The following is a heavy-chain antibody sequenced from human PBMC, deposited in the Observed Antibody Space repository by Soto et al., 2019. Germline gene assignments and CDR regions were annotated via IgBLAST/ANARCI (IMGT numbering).Heavy chain of an antibody. CDR2: INPSGGST. D-gene: IGHD3-10*01. J-gene: IGHJ5*02. CDR1: GYTFTSYY. Sequence: QVQLVQSGAEVKKPGASVKVSCKASGYTFTSYYMHWVRQAPGQGLEWMGIINPSGGSTSYAQKFKGRVTMTRDTSTSTVYMELSSLRSEDTAVYYCARGYGLLWFGEFESHWFDPWGQGTLVTVSS. V-gene: IGHV1-46*03. CDR3: ARGYGLLWFGEFESHWFDP.